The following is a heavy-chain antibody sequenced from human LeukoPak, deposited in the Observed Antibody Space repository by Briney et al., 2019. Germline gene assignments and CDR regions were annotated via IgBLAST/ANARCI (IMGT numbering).Heavy chain of an antibody. D-gene: IGHD1-1*01. CDR1: GYSFTGYY. V-gene: IGHV1-2*02. J-gene: IGHJ4*02. Sequence: ASLKVSCKASGYSFTGYYMHWVRQAPGQGLKWMGWINPHSGGTNYAQKFQGRVTMTRDTSISTAYMELSRLRSDDTAMYYCARAPSSTSGTTFGYWGRGTLVTVSS. CDR3: ARAPSSTSGTTFGY. CDR2: INPHSGGT.